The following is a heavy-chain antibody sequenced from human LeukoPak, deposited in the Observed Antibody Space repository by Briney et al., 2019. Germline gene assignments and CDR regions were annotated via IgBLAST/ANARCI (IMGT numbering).Heavy chain of an antibody. CDR3: VSPTT. V-gene: IGHV1-8*01. J-gene: IGHJ5*02. D-gene: IGHD1-1*01. Sequence: ASVKVSCKTSGYAFTSLDVNWVRQAPGHGLEWMGWVNPNSGNTGSAPKFQGRVTMTRNTSVSTAYLEVSSLRSDDTAVYYCVSPTTWGQGTLVTVSS. CDR1: GYAFTSLD. CDR2: VNPNSGNT.